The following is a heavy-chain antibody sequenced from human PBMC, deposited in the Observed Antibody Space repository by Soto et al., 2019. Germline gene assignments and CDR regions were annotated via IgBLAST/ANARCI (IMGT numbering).Heavy chain of an antibody. CDR1: GFTFSDYA. CDR3: AKVLSKNYYYPFDF. CDR2: ISGGSSVT. Sequence: LRLSCTASGFTFSDYAMAWVRQAPGKGLEWVSTISGGSSVTYYGDSVKGRFTISRDNAKKTLFLQLNRLSAEDTATYYCAKVLSKNYYYPFDFWGQGTQVTVSS. J-gene: IGHJ4*02. V-gene: IGHV3-23*01. D-gene: IGHD3-10*01.